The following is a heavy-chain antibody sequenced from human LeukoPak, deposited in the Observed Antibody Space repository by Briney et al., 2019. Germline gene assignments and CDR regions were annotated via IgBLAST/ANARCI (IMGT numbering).Heavy chain of an antibody. CDR1: GFTFSSYW. CDR2: IKQDGSEK. Sequence: GGSLRLSCAASGFTFSSYWMSWVRQAPGKGLEWVANIKQDGSEKYYVDSVKGRFTISRDNAKNSLYLQMNSLRAEDTAVYYCARHLSQWLVRARWFDPWGQGTLVTVSS. V-gene: IGHV3-7*01. J-gene: IGHJ5*02. D-gene: IGHD6-19*01. CDR3: ARHLSQWLVRARWFDP.